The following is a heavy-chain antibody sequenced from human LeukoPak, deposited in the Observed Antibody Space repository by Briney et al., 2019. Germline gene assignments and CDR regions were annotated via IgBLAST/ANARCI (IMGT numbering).Heavy chain of an antibody. Sequence: SVKVSCKASGGTFSSYAISWVRQAPGQGLEWMGGIIPIFGTANYAQKFQGRVTITADESTSTAYMELSSLRSEDTAVYYCARVAESRGQQLYGNWFDPWGQGTLVTVSS. CDR2: IIPIFGTA. CDR3: ARVAESRGQQLYGNWFDP. CDR1: GGTFSSYA. V-gene: IGHV1-69*13. J-gene: IGHJ5*02. D-gene: IGHD6-13*01.